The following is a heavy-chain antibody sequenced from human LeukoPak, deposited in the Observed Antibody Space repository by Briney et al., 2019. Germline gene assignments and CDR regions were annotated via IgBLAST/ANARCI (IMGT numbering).Heavy chain of an antibody. CDR1: GYIFTGYY. D-gene: IGHD3-22*01. CDR2: INPNSGGT. Sequence: ASVKVSCKASGYIFTGYYMHWVRQAPGQGLEWVGRINPNSGGTNYAQKFQGRVAMTRDTSISTAYMELSRLRSDDTAVYYCAREYYDSSGFDYWGQGTLVTVSS. J-gene: IGHJ4*02. CDR3: AREYYDSSGFDY. V-gene: IGHV1-2*06.